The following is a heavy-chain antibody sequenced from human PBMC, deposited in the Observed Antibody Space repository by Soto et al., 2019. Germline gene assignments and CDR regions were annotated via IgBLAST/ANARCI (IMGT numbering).Heavy chain of an antibody. Sequence: GGSLRLSCAASGFTFSSYEMNWVRQAPGKGLEWVSYISSSSSTIYYADSVKGRFTISRDNAKNSLYLQMNSLRAEDTAVYYCARVGEGYSSSSSWHYYGMDVWGQGTTVTVSS. CDR3: ARVGEGYSSSSSWHYYGMDV. J-gene: IGHJ6*02. D-gene: IGHD6-6*01. V-gene: IGHV3-48*03. CDR2: ISSSSSTI. CDR1: GFTFSSYE.